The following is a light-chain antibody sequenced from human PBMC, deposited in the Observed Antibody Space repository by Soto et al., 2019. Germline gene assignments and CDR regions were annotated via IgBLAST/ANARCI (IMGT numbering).Light chain of an antibody. CDR2: VVT. CDR3: ASYTTSSTLV. V-gene: IGLV2-14*01. J-gene: IGLJ2*01. CDR1: SSDIGGYNF. Sequence: QSALTQPASVSGSPGQSITISCTGTSSDIGGYNFVSWYHQHPGKAPKLLIYVVTNRPSGIPDRFSGSKSGNTASLTISGLQAEDGADYYCASYTTSSTLVFGGGAKLTVL.